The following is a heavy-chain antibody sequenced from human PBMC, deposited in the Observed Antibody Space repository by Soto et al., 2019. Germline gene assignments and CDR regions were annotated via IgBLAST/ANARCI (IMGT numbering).Heavy chain of an antibody. Sequence: QITLKESGPTLVKPTQTLTLTCTFSGFSLSTSGVGVAWIRHPPGKALVWLALIYWDDDKRYRPSLESRLTITKDTSKNQVVLTMTNMDSVDTATYYCAYLPCSGGSCYWFSFSGMDVWGQGTTVTVSS. D-gene: IGHD2-15*01. CDR1: GFSLSTSGVG. V-gene: IGHV2-5*02. CDR3: AYLPCSGGSCYWFSFSGMDV. J-gene: IGHJ6*02. CDR2: IYWDDDK.